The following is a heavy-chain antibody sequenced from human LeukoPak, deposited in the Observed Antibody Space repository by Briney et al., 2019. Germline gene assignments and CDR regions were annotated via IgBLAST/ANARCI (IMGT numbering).Heavy chain of an antibody. Sequence: GGSLRLSCAASGFTVSSNYMNWVRQDPGKGPEWVSLIYSGDITYYADSVKGRFTISRDNSKNTLYLQMHSLRAEDTAVYYCRGDSSYWGQGTLVTVSS. CDR2: IYSGDIT. D-gene: IGHD2-21*01. V-gene: IGHV3-53*01. J-gene: IGHJ4*02. CDR3: RGDSSY. CDR1: GFTVSSNY.